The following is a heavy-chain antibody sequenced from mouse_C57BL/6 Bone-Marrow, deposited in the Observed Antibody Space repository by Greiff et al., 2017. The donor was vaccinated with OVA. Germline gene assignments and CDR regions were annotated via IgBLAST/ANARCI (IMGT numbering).Heavy chain of an antibody. Sequence: VKLMESGAELARPGASVKLSCKASGYTFTSYGISWVKQRTGQGLEWIGEIYPRSGNTYYNEKFKGKATLTADKSSSTAYMELRSLTSEDSAVYFCGYDGYFDVWGTGTTVTVSS. V-gene: IGHV1-81*01. D-gene: IGHD2-12*01. CDR2: IYPRSGNT. CDR1: GYTFTSYG. J-gene: IGHJ1*03. CDR3: GYDGYFDV.